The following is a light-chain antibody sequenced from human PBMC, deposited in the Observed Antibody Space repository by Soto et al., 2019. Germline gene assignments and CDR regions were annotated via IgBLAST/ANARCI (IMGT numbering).Light chain of an antibody. CDR2: EVS. Sequence: QSALTQPASVSGSPGQSITISCTGTSSDVGGYNYVSWSQQHPGKAPQLMIYEVSNRPSGVSNRFSGSKSGNTASLTISGLQAEDEADYYCSLYTSSSTYVYGTATKVT. J-gene: IGLJ1*01. CDR3: SLYTSSSTYV. CDR1: SSDVGGYNY. V-gene: IGLV2-14*01.